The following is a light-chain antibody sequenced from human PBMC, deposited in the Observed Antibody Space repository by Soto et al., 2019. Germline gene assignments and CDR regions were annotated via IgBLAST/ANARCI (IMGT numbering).Light chain of an antibody. CDR3: QQRSSWPVLT. CDR2: DAS. CDR1: QSVSSY. J-gene: IGKJ4*01. Sequence: VLTQSPATLSLSPGERATLSCRASQSVSSYLAWYQQKPGQAPRLLIYDASNRATGIPDRFSGSGSGTDFTLTISSLEPEDFAVYYCQQRSSWPVLTFGGGTRVEVK. V-gene: IGKV3-11*01.